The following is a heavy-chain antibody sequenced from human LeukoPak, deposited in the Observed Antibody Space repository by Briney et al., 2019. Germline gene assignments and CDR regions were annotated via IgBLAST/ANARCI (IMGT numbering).Heavy chain of an antibody. CDR3: ARGGNYYWYFDL. Sequence: GGSLRLSCAASGFTFSSYWMHWVRQAPGKGLVWVSRINSDGSSTSYADSVKGRFTISRDNAKNSLYLQMNSLRAEDTAVYYCARGGNYYWYFDLWGRGTLVTVSS. J-gene: IGHJ2*01. CDR2: INSDGSST. CDR1: GFTFSSYW. D-gene: IGHD1-7*01. V-gene: IGHV3-74*01.